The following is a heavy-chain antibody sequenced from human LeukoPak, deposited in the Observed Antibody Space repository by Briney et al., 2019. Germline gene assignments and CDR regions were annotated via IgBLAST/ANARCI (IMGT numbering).Heavy chain of an antibody. Sequence: GGSLRLSCAASGFTFSSYAMSWVRQAPGKGLEWVSSISSSSSYIYYADSVKGRFTISRDNAKNSLYLQMNSLRAEDTAVYYCARDPVKRGDAFDIWGQGTMVTVSS. D-gene: IGHD3-22*01. CDR1: GFTFSSYA. CDR3: ARDPVKRGDAFDI. V-gene: IGHV3-21*01. CDR2: ISSSSSYI. J-gene: IGHJ3*02.